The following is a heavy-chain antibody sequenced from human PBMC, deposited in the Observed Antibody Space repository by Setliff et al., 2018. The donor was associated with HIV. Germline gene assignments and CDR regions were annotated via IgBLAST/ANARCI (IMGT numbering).Heavy chain of an antibody. CDR3: ARDWRSGYDLNFDY. Sequence: PGGSLRLSCAASGFTVSDHYMDWVRQAPGKELEWVAKIKQDVSEKYYVDSVKGRFTISRDNAKNSLYLQMNSLRAEDTAMYYCARDWRSGYDLNFDYWGQGTRVTVS. CDR2: IKQDVSEK. J-gene: IGHJ4*02. D-gene: IGHD5-12*01. V-gene: IGHV3-7*01. CDR1: GFTVSDHY.